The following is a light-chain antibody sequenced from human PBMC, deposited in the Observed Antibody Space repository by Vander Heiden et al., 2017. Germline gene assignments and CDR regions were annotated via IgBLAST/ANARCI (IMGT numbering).Light chain of an antibody. V-gene: IGLV2-23*02. CDR3: CSYAGPDTYV. J-gene: IGLJ1*01. CDR1: SNDVGNYNL. CDR2: DVS. Sequence: QSALTQPASVSGSPGQSITISYTGTSNDVGNYNLVSWYQQHPGKAPKLIIYDVSERPSGVSDRFSGSKSGNTASLTISGLQAEDEADYYCCSYAGPDTYVFGTVTKVTVL.